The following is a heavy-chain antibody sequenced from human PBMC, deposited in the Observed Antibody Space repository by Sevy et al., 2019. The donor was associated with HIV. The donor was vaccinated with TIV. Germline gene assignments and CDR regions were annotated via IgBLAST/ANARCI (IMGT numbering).Heavy chain of an antibody. D-gene: IGHD3-22*01. J-gene: IGHJ5*02. Sequence: ASVKVSCKASGYTFTGYSMHWVRQAPGQGLEWMGWINPNSGGTNCAQKFQGRVTMTRDTSISTAYMELSRLRFDDTAVYYCARVWNSDYYDSSGPNWFDPWGQGTLVTVSS. V-gene: IGHV1-2*02. CDR3: ARVWNSDYYDSSGPNWFDP. CDR2: INPNSGGT. CDR1: GYTFTGYS.